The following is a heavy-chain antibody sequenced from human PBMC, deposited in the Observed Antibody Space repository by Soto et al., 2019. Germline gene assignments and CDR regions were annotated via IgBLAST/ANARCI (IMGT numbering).Heavy chain of an antibody. CDR2: MNPNSGNT. V-gene: IGHV1-8*01. CDR3: ARRELWFPYFDY. J-gene: IGHJ4*02. CDR1: GYTFTSYD. Sequence: ASVKVSCKASGYTFTSYDINWVRQATGQGLEWMGWMNPNSGNTGYAQKFQGRVTMTRNTSISTAYMELSSLRSEDTAVYYCARRELWFPYFDYWGQGTLVTVSS. D-gene: IGHD5-18*01.